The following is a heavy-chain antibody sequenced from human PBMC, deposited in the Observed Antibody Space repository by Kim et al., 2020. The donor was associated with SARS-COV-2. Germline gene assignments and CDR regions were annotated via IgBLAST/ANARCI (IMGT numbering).Heavy chain of an antibody. CDR1: GFTFSSYG. J-gene: IGHJ6*02. CDR2: ISYDGSNK. Sequence: GGSLRLSCAASGFTFSSYGMHWVRQAPGKGLEWVAVISYDGSNKYYADSVKGRFTISRYNSKNTLYLQMNSLRAEDTAVYYCAKMDVWGQGTTVTVSS. CDR3: AKMDV. V-gene: IGHV3-30*18.